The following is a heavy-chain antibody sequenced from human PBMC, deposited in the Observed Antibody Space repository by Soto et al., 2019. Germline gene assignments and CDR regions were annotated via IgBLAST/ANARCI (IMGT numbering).Heavy chain of an antibody. CDR3: AKAGGDY. J-gene: IGHJ4*02. V-gene: IGHV3-23*01. D-gene: IGHD3-10*01. CDR1: GFIASNFA. CDR2: FSGSGGAT. Sequence: VQVLESGGGLVQPGGSLRLSCAVSGFIASNFAMSWVRQAPGKGLEWVAGFSGSGGATFYADSVKGRFTLSRDSSKNTFYLQMDRLRAEDTAVYYCAKAGGDYWGQGTPVSVFS.